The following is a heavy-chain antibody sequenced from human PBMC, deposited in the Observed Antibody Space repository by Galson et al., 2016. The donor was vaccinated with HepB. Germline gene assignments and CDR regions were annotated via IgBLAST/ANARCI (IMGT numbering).Heavy chain of an antibody. D-gene: IGHD3-16*01. CDR3: ARVGPPPEGYPSHWGGMDV. CDR1: GFTSSSYW. CDR2: INQDGSEN. J-gene: IGHJ6*02. V-gene: IGHV3-7*03. Sequence: SLRLSCAASGFTSSSYWTRWVRQPPGKGLEWVAMINQDGSENYYVDSVKGRFTISRDNAKNSLFLQMNSLRAEDTAIYYCARVGPPPEGYPSHWGGMDVWGQGTTVTVSS.